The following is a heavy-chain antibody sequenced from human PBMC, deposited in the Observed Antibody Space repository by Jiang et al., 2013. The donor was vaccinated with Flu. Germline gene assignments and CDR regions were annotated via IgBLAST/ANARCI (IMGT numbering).Heavy chain of an antibody. CDR3: ARDSYGSAAADDAFDF. V-gene: IGHV1-8*02. Sequence: EVKKPGASVKVSCKASGYTFTGYYMHWVRQAPGQGLEWLGWMNPNNGDAGYAQKFQGRVTMARDTSINTAYMELSSLSSEDTAVYYCARDSYGSAAADDAFDFWGQGTMVIVSS. CDR1: GYTFTGYY. D-gene: IGHD3-10*01. CDR2: MNPNNGDA. J-gene: IGHJ3*01.